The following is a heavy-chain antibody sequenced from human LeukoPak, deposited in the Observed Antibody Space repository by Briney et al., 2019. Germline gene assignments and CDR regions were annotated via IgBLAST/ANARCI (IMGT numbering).Heavy chain of an antibody. CDR1: GLTVSDNF. CDR2: IYSGGAT. D-gene: IGHD3-22*01. V-gene: IGHV3-66*01. Sequence: PGGSLRLSCAASGLTVSDNFMDWVRQAPGKGLEWVSTIYSGGATYYADSVRGRFTISRDSSQNTVYLQMNSLGAEDTAVYYCAREGVNYHDSSGYYAVSWGQGTLVTVSS. CDR3: AREGVNYHDSSGYYAVS. J-gene: IGHJ5*02.